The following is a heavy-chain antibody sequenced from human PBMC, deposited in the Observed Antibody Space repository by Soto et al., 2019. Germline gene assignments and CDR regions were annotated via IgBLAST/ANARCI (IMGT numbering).Heavy chain of an antibody. J-gene: IGHJ4*02. V-gene: IGHV4-34*01. CDR3: ARGQEGIVATH. Sequence: QVHLQQWGAGLLKPSETLSLTCAVNGGSLTGYYWSWIRQPPGKGLEWIGEIKDGGVTNCSPSLKGRVHRSADTSKNQFSLKLNSVTAADTAVYYCARGQEGIVATHWDQGTLVTVSS. CDR2: IKDGGVT. CDR1: GGSLTGYY. D-gene: IGHD5-12*01.